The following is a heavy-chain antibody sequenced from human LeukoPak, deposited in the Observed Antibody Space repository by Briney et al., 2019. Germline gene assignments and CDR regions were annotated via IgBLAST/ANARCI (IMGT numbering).Heavy chain of an antibody. D-gene: IGHD3-10*01. CDR2: ISSNGGST. Sequence: PGGSLRLSCAASGFTFSSYAMHWVRQAPGKGLEYVSAISSNGGSTYYAYSVKGRFTISRDNSKNTLYLQMGSLRAEDMAVYYCAREKLWFGELLYSSYFDYWGQGTLVTVSS. CDR3: AREKLWFGELLYSSYFDY. J-gene: IGHJ4*02. CDR1: GFTFSSYA. V-gene: IGHV3-64*01.